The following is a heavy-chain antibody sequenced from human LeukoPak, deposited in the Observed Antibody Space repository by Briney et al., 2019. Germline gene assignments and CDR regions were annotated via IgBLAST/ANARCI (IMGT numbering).Heavy chain of an antibody. CDR1: GGSISSGGYY. J-gene: IGHJ4*02. V-gene: IGHV4-31*03. CDR3: ASKRGKYSSFGD. CDR2: IYYSGST. Sequence: SETLSLTCTVSGGSISSGGYYWSWIRQHPGKALEWIGYIYYSGSTYYNPSLKSRVTISVGTSKNQFSLKLSSVTAADTAVYYCASKRGKYSSFGDWGQGTLVTVSS. D-gene: IGHD6-6*01.